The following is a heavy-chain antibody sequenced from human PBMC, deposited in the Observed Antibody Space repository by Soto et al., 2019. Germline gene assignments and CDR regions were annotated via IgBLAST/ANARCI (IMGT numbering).Heavy chain of an antibody. Sequence: QVQLVESGGGVVQPGRSLRLSCAASGFTFSSYAMHWVRQAPGKGLEWVAVISYDGSNKFYADSVKGRFTIYRDNSKNTLYLQMNSLRAEDTAVYYCARTHPVAGDFDYWGQGTLVTVSS. CDR2: ISYDGSNK. CDR1: GFTFSSYA. J-gene: IGHJ4*02. D-gene: IGHD2-15*01. CDR3: ARTHPVAGDFDY. V-gene: IGHV3-30-3*01.